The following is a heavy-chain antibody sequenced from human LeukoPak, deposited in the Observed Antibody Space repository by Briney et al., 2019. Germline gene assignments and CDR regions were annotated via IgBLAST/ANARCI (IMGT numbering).Heavy chain of an antibody. V-gene: IGHV1-18*01. J-gene: IGHJ3*02. D-gene: IGHD4-17*01. CDR3: ARDPATTVTPGAFDI. CDR2: ISAYNGNT. CDR1: GYTFTSYG. Sequence: ASVKVSCKASGYTFTSYGISWVRQAPGQGLEWMGWISAYNGNTNYAQKLQGRVTMTTDTSTSTAYMELRSLRSDDTAVYYCARDPATTVTPGAFDIWGQGTMVTVSS.